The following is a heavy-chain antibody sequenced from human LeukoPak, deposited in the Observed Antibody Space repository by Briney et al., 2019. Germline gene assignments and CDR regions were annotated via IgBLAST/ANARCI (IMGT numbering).Heavy chain of an antibody. Sequence: GESLKISCKGSGYSFTSYWIGWVRQMPGKGLEWMGIIYPGDSDTRYSPSFLGQVIISADKSISTAYLQWSSLKASGTAMYYCARHDKQGAADYFDYWGQGTLVTVSS. CDR1: GYSFTSYW. CDR3: ARHDKQGAADYFDY. CDR2: IYPGDSDT. J-gene: IGHJ4*02. V-gene: IGHV5-51*01. D-gene: IGHD3-22*01.